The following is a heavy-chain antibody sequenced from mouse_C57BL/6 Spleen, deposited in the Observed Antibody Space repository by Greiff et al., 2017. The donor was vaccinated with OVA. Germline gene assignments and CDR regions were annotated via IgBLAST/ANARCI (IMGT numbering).Heavy chain of an antibody. D-gene: IGHD2-4*01. V-gene: IGHV1-82*01. CDR3: AREYDYDRYFDV. CDR1: GYAFSSSW. J-gene: IGHJ1*03. CDR2: IYPGDGDT. Sequence: LVESGPELVKPGASVKISCKASGYAFSSSWMHWVKQRPGKGLEWIGQIYPGDGDTNYNGKFKGKATLTADKSSSTAYMQLSSLTSEDSAVYFCAREYDYDRYFDVWGTGTTVTVSS.